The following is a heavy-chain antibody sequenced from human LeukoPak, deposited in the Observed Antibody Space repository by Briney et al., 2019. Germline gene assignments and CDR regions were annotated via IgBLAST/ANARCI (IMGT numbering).Heavy chain of an antibody. CDR3: ARRAQDDFWSGYRQTFDI. CDR2: IDYSGST. V-gene: IGHV4-39*01. J-gene: IGHJ3*02. Sequence: PSETLSLTCTVSGGSISSSSYYWGWIRQPPGRGLEWIGSIDYSGSTYYNPSLKSRVTISVDTSKNQFSLKLSSVTAADTAVYYSARRAQDDFWSGYRQTFDIWGQGTMVTVSS. D-gene: IGHD3-3*01. CDR1: GGSISSSSYY.